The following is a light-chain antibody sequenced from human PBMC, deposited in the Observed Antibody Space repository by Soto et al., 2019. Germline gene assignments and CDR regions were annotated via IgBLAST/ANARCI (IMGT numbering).Light chain of an antibody. CDR3: KSYAGSNTYV. CDR2: EVV. J-gene: IGLJ1*01. V-gene: IGLV2-8*01. CDR1: KSDIGVYDF. Sequence: QSVLTQPPSASGSPGQSVTISCTGTKSDIGVYDFVSWYQHHPGKAPRLIIYEVVQRPSGVPDRFSGSKSGNTASLTVPGLQAEDEADYFCKSYAGSNTYVFGSGTKVTAL.